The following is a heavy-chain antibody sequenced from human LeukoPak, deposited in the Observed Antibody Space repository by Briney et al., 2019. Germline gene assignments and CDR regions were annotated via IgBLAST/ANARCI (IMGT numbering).Heavy chain of an antibody. CDR3: AREAWADKFRSGYYYMHV. CDR1: GFTVSNNY. J-gene: IGHJ6*03. V-gene: IGHV3-53*01. CDR2: NYSGGST. D-gene: IGHD2-15*01. Sequence: GGSLRLSCAASGFTVSNNYMSWVRQAPGKGLEWVSVNYSGGSTYYADSVKGRFTISRDNSKNTLYLQMNSLRAEDTAVYYCAREAWADKFRSGYYYMHVWGKGTTVTVSS.